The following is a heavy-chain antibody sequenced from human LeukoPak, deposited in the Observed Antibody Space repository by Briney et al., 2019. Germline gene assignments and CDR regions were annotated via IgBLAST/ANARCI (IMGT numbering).Heavy chain of an antibody. CDR2: IKKDGSEK. Sequence: GGSLRLSCAASGFTSSSYWMSWVRQAPGKGLEWVANIKKDGSEKYYVDSVKGRFTISRDNAKNSLYLQMNSLRAEDTAVYFCARGLYSSTTYYFDYWGQGALVTVSS. V-gene: IGHV3-7*03. CDR3: ARGLYSSTTYYFDY. CDR1: GFTSSSYW. J-gene: IGHJ4*02. D-gene: IGHD6-13*01.